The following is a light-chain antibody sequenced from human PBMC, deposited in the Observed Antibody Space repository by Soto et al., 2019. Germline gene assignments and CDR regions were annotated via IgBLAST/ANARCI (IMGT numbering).Light chain of an antibody. J-gene: IGLJ1*01. V-gene: IGLV2-14*01. Sequence: QSALTQPASVSGSPGQSITVSCTGTSSDIGAYDYVSWYQQHPGKAPKVIISEVSKRPSGVSHRFSGPKSGNTASLTISGLQAEDEADYYCSSYTSSSTVGVFGTGTKVTVL. CDR2: EVS. CDR1: SSDIGAYDY. CDR3: SSYTSSSTVGV.